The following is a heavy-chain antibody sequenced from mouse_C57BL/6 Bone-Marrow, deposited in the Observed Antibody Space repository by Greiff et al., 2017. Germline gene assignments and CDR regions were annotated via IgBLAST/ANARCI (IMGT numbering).Heavy chain of an antibody. Sequence: EVQLQQSGPELVKPGASVKISCKASGYTFTDYYMNWVKQSHGKSLEWIGDINPNNGGTSYNQKFKGKATLTVDKSSSTAYMELRSLTSEDSAVYYCARFTTVVAGDYWGQGTTLTVSS. CDR1: GYTFTDYY. CDR2: INPNNGGT. CDR3: ARFTTVVAGDY. V-gene: IGHV1-26*01. J-gene: IGHJ2*01. D-gene: IGHD1-1*01.